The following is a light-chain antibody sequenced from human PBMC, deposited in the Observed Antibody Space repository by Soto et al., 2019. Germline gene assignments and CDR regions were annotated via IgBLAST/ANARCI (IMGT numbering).Light chain of an antibody. J-gene: IGKJ1*01. CDR2: GAA. V-gene: IGKV3-15*01. CDR1: QSVFSS. Sequence: EIVMTQSPATPSVSPGERATLSCRASQSVFSSLAWYQQKPGQAPRLLIYGAATRATGIPARFSGSGSGTEFTLTISSLQSEDFAVYYCQQYGSSGTFGQGTKVDIK. CDR3: QQYGSSGT.